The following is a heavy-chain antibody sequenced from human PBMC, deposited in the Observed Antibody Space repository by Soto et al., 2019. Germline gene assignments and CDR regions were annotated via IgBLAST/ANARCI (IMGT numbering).Heavy chain of an antibody. CDR1: GFTFKNYG. CDR3: ARDLSDY. J-gene: IGHJ4*02. V-gene: IGHV3-33*01. Sequence: QVQLVESGGGVVQPGTSLRLSCAASGFTFKNYGMHWVRQAPGKGLEWVAIVYYDGSNQYYADSVKGRFTISRDNSKNILYLQMNSLRVDDTAMYYCARDLSDYSGQGTLVTVSS. CDR2: VYYDGSNQ.